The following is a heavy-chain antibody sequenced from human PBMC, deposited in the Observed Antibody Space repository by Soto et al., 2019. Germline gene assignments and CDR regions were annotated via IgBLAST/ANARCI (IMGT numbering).Heavy chain of an antibody. CDR1: GGAFSGFY. Sequence: LETLSLPCAVYGGAFSGFYLSWVRPPPGKGLEWIWEINHSGSTNYNPSLKSRVTISVDTSKNQFSLKLSSVTAADTAVYYCARGGRVSMIVVVEYYFDYWGQGTLVTVSS. D-gene: IGHD3-22*01. V-gene: IGHV4-34*01. CDR3: ARGGRVSMIVVVEYYFDY. J-gene: IGHJ4*02. CDR2: INHSGST.